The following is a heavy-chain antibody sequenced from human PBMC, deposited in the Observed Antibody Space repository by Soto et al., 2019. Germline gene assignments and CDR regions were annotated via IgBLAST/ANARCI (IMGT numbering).Heavy chain of an antibody. Sequence: QVQLVQSGPEVKKPGASVKVSCKTSGYTFTSYGITWVRQAPGQGLEWMGWITTDKGKTTYAQKFQGRVTMTTDTSTSTAYMDLTSLRSDDTPVYYCDTRSPAFDYCVQGTLVPLSS. CDR2: ITTDKGKT. CDR1: GYTFTSYG. J-gene: IGHJ4*02. CDR3: DTRSPAFDY. V-gene: IGHV1-18*01.